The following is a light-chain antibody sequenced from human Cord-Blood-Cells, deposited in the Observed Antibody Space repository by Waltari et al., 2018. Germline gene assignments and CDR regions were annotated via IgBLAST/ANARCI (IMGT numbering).Light chain of an antibody. CDR3: QQRSNWPGFT. CDR1: QSVSSY. V-gene: IGKV3-11*01. J-gene: IGKJ3*01. CDR2: GAS. Sequence: EIVLTQSPVTLSLSQGERATLSCRASQSVSSYLAWYQHKPGQAPRLLIYGASNRATGIPARFSGSGSGTDFTLTISSLEPEDFAVYYCQQRSNWPGFTFGPGTKVDIK.